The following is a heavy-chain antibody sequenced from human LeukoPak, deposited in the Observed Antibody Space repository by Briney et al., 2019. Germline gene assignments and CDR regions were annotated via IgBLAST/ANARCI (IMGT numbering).Heavy chain of an antibody. CDR1: GDSVPSNSAA. J-gene: IGHJ5*02. D-gene: IGHD3-10*01. V-gene: IGHV6-1*01. CDR3: AREGQLVWFGDHKYWFDP. CDR2: TYYRSKWYN. Sequence: SQTLSLTCAISGDSVPSNSAAWNWIRQSPSRGLEWLGRTYYRSKWYNDYAVSVKSRITINPDTSKNQFSLQLNSVTPEDTAVYYCAREGQLVWFGDHKYWFDPWGQGTLVTVSS.